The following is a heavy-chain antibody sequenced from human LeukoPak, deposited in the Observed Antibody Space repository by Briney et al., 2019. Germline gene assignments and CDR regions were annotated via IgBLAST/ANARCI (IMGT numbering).Heavy chain of an antibody. CDR1: EYSLSDLS. J-gene: IGHJ4*02. CDR3: ATDRVYRSSGRSWGFFDY. Sequence: AASVKVSCKISEYSLSDLSIHWVREAPGEGLEWMGGFDSENNKMVYSQKFQGRVTMTEDTSAATAYMELTSLRSEHTAVYFCATDRVYRSSGRSWGFFDYWGQGTLVIVSS. D-gene: IGHD6-19*01. V-gene: IGHV1-24*01. CDR2: FDSENNKM.